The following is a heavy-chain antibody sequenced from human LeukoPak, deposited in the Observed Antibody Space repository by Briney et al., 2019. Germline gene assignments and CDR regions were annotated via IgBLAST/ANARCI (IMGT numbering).Heavy chain of an antibody. V-gene: IGHV3-23*01. CDR3: ANLGVVIRVFLVGYPKEAYYFDS. CDR1: SITLSNYS. D-gene: IGHD2-21*01. J-gene: IGHJ4*02. Sequence: AGSLRLSCAVSSITLSNYSMMWVRQAPGQELVWVAGINSSGGGTNYADPENGRFTISQDNPKNTLYLQMHSLRAEDTAVYFRANLGVVIRVFLVGYPKEAYYFDSWGQGALVTVSS. CDR2: INSSGGGT.